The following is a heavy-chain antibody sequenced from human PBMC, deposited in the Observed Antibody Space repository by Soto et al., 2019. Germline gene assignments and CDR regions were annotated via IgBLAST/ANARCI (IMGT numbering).Heavy chain of an antibody. D-gene: IGHD3-10*01. J-gene: IGHJ4*02. CDR3: ARDLTSSGSYYKGLDY. CDR1: GFTFSSYG. CDR2: IWYDGSNK. Sequence: GGSLRLSCAASGFTFSSYGMHWVRQAPGKGLEWVAVIWYDGSNKYYADSVKGRFTISRDNSKNTLYLQMNSLRAEDTAVYYCARDLTSSGSYYKGLDYWGQGTLVTVSS. V-gene: IGHV3-33*01.